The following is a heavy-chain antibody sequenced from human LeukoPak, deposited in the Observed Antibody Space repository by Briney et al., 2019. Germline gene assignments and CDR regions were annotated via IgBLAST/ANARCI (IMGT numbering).Heavy chain of an antibody. D-gene: IGHD3-3*01. CDR1: GYTFTGYY. CDR2: TNPNSGGT. Sequence: ASVKVSCKASGYTFTGYYMHWVRQAPGQGLEWMGWTNPNSGGTNYAQKFQGRVTMTRDTSISTAYMELSRLRSDDTAVYYCARGYYDFWSGYSPNWFDPWGQGTLVTVSS. J-gene: IGHJ5*02. CDR3: ARGYYDFWSGYSPNWFDP. V-gene: IGHV1-2*02.